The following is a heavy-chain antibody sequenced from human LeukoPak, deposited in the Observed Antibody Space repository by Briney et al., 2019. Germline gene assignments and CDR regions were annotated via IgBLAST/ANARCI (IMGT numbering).Heavy chain of an antibody. CDR1: GYTFTSYG. CDR3: ARSVSYYYDSSGSDY. Sequence: ASVKVSCKASGYTFTSYGISWVRQAPGQGLEWMGWISAYNGNTNYAQKLQGRVTMTTDTSTSTAYMELRSLRSDDTAVYHCARSVSYYYDSSGSDYWGQGTLVTVSS. D-gene: IGHD3-22*01. J-gene: IGHJ4*02. CDR2: ISAYNGNT. V-gene: IGHV1-18*01.